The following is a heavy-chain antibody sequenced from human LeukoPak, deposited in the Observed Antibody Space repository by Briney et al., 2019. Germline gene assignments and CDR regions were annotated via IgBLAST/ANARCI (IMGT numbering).Heavy chain of an antibody. CDR3: ARDHCSSTSCSQDYYYGLDV. Sequence: SETLSLTCTVSAGSISSYYWSWIRQPPGKGLEWIGYIHYSGNTNYNPSLKSRGTISLDMSRNQFSLKLSSVTAADTAVYYCARDHCSSTSCSQDYYYGLDVWGRGTTVTVSS. V-gene: IGHV4-59*01. CDR1: AGSISSYY. D-gene: IGHD2-2*01. CDR2: IHYSGNT. J-gene: IGHJ6*02.